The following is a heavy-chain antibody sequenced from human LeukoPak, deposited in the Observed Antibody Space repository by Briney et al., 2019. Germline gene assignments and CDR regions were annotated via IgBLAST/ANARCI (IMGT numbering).Heavy chain of an antibody. Sequence: GGSLRLSCAASGFTFSSYWMSWVRQAPGKGLEWVANIKQDGSEKHYVDSVKGRFTISRDNAKNSLYLQMNSLRAEDTAVYYCARGLYYYYYYMDVWGKGTTVTVSS. D-gene: IGHD2-21*01. CDR2: IKQDGSEK. CDR1: GFTFSSYW. CDR3: ARGLYYYYYYMDV. V-gene: IGHV3-7*03. J-gene: IGHJ6*03.